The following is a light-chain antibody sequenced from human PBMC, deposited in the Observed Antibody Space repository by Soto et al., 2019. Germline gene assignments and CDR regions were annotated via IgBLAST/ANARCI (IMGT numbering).Light chain of an antibody. J-gene: IGLJ1*01. CDR1: SSDVGGYNH. Sequence: QSVLTQPASVSGSPGQSITISCTGTSSDVGGYNHVSWYQHHPGKAPKLMIYEVSNRPSGVSNRFSGSKSGNTASLTISGLQADDKADYYCNSHTSSNTRVFGTGTKVTVL. CDR3: NSHTSSNTRV. CDR2: EVS. V-gene: IGLV2-14*01.